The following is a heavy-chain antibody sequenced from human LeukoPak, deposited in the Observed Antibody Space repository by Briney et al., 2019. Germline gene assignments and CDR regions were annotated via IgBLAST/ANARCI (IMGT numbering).Heavy chain of an antibody. D-gene: IGHD3-3*01. CDR3: ARGARHDFWSGS. J-gene: IGHJ5*02. CDR2: IKEDGSGK. CDR1: GLTLRRYW. Sequence: PGGSLRLSCAASGLTLRRYWMNWIRQAPGKGPEWVANIKEDGSGKYYVDSVKGRFTISRDNAKNSLYLQMNSLSGDDTGVYYCARGARHDFWSGSWGQGTPVTVSS. V-gene: IGHV3-7*01.